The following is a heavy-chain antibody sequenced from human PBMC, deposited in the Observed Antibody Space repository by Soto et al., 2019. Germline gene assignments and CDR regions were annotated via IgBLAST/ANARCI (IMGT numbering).Heavy chain of an antibody. J-gene: IGHJ4*02. CDR2: ISSSGGST. Sequence: EVQLLESGGGLVQPGGSLRLSCAASGFTFSSYAMSWVRQAPGKGLEWVSTISSSGGSTYYADSVKGRFTISRDNSKNTLYLQMNSLRAEDTAVFYCAKVKETGHTVTTGFDYWGQGTQVTVSS. D-gene: IGHD4-17*01. V-gene: IGHV3-23*01. CDR1: GFTFSSYA. CDR3: AKVKETGHTVTTGFDY.